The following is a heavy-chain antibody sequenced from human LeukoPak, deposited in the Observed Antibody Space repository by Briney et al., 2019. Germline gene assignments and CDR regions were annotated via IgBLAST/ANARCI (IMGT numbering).Heavy chain of an antibody. CDR2: ISHDGSNP. Sequence: PGGSLRLSCAASGFTFSSYAMTWVRQAPGKGLEWVAVISHDGSNPYYADSVKGRFTISRDNSKNTLYLQMSSLRAEDTAVYYCAKTHYYDSSGVPGDYWGQGTLVTVSS. CDR3: AKTHYYDSSGVPGDY. V-gene: IGHV3-30*18. CDR1: GFTFSSYA. J-gene: IGHJ4*02. D-gene: IGHD3-22*01.